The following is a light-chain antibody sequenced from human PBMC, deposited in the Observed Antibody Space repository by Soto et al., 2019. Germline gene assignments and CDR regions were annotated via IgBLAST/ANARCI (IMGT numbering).Light chain of an antibody. CDR2: EGT. Sequence: QSALTQPASVSGSPGQSITISCTGTSSDVGSYTLVSWYQQHPGKAPKLMIYEGTKRPSGVSNRFSGSKSGNTASLTISGLQAEDEADYYCCLYAGTTTFVFGGGTKVTVL. V-gene: IGLV2-23*03. CDR1: SSDVGSYTL. J-gene: IGLJ2*01. CDR3: CLYAGTTTFV.